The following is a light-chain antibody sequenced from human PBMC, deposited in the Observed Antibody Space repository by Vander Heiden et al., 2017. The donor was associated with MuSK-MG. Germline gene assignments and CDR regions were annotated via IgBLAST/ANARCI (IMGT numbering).Light chain of an antibody. J-gene: IGKJ3*01. CDR3: QKYNSAPQT. V-gene: IGKV1-27*01. CDR1: QAISNY. Sequence: DIQMTQSPSSLSASVGDRVTITCRASQAISNYLAWYQQKPGKIPKLLIYAASTLQPGVPSRFSGSGSGTHFTLTISSLQPEDGATYYCQKYNSAPQTFGPGTKVEIK. CDR2: AAS.